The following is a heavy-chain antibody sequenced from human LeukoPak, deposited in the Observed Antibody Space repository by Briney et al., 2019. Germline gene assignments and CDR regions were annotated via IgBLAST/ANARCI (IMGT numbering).Heavy chain of an antibody. V-gene: IGHV1-2*02. CDR3: ARENTSYCSSTSCYAPSHYYGMDV. Sequence: ASVKVSCKASGYTFTGYYMHWVRQAPGQGLEWMGWINPNSGGTNYAQKFQGRVTMTRDTSICTAYMELSRLRSDDTAVYYCARENTSYCSSTSCYAPSHYYGMDVWGQGTTVTVSS. CDR1: GYTFTGYY. J-gene: IGHJ6*02. CDR2: INPNSGGT. D-gene: IGHD2-2*01.